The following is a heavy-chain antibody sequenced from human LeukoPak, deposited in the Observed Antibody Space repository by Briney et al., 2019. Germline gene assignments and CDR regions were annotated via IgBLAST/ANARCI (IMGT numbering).Heavy chain of an antibody. D-gene: IGHD3-22*01. V-gene: IGHV3-73*01. J-gene: IGHJ6*02. Sequence: GGSLRLSCAASGFTFSSSGIHWVRQASGKGLEWLGRIRIKPDNYATEYAASVKGRFTISRDDSKNSAYLQMDSLKTEDTAVYYISILHLYYDMTYFASDGLYIWGQGKTVIVSS. CDR1: GFTFSSSG. CDR2: IRIKPDNYAT. CDR3: SILHLYYDMTYFASDGLYI.